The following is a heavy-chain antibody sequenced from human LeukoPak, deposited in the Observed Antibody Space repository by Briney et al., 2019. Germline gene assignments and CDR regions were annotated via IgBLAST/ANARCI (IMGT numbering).Heavy chain of an antibody. CDR2: INSNSGGT. V-gene: IGHV1-2*02. J-gene: IGHJ3*02. Sequence: GASVKVSCKASGYTFTDYYMHWVRQAPGQGLEWMGWINSNSGGTNYAQKFQGRVTMTRDTSISTAYMELSRLRSDDTAVYYCARVLGDYVSAFDIWGQGTMVTVSS. D-gene: IGHD4-17*01. CDR3: ARVLGDYVSAFDI. CDR1: GYTFTDYY.